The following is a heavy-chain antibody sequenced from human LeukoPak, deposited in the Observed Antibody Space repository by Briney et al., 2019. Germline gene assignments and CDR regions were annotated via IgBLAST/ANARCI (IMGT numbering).Heavy chain of an antibody. D-gene: IGHD2-21*02. J-gene: IGHJ3*02. CDR2: ISGSGGST. CDR1: GFTFSSYA. Sequence: GGSLRLSCAASGFTFSSYAMSWVRQAPGKGLEWVSAISGSGGSTYYADSVKGRFTISRDNSKNTLYLQMNSLRAEDTAVYYCAKDASYCGGDCFVEDAFDIWGQGTMVTVSS. CDR3: AKDASYCGGDCFVEDAFDI. V-gene: IGHV3-23*01.